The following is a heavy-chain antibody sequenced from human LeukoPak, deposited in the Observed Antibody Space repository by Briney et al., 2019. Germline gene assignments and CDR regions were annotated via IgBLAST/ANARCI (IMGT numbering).Heavy chain of an antibody. J-gene: IGHJ4*02. CDR3: AKVGGDGSGY. CDR1: GFTFSNYN. D-gene: IGHD2-21*01. CDR2: IISGRDYI. V-gene: IGHV3-21*01. Sequence: GGSLRLSCAASGFTFSNYNTNWVRQAPGKGLEWVSSIISGRDYIYYADSVKGRFTISRDNAKNSLYLQMNSLRAEDTAVYYCAKVGGDGSGYWGQGTLVTVSS.